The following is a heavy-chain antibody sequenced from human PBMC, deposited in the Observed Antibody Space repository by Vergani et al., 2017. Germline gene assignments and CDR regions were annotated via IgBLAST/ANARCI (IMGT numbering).Heavy chain of an antibody. CDR3: ARYDHSSSWYILDY. D-gene: IGHD6-13*01. J-gene: IGHJ4*02. V-gene: IGHV1-69*01. Sequence: QVQLVQSGAEVKKPGSSVKVSSKASGGTFSSYAISWVRQAPGQGLEWMGGIIPIFGTANYAQKFQGRVTITADESTSTAYMELSSLRSEDTAVYYCARYDHSSSWYILDYWGQGTLVTVSS. CDR2: IIPIFGTA. CDR1: GGTFSSYA.